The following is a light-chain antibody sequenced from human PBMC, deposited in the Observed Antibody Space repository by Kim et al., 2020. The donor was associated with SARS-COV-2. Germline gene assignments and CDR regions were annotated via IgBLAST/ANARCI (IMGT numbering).Light chain of an antibody. CDR3: AAWDDSLNGPV. J-gene: IGLJ3*02. CDR1: SSNIGSNT. Sequence: QSVLTQPPSASGTPGQRVTISCSGSSSNIGSNTVNWYQQLPGTAPKLLIYSNNQRPSGVPDRFSGSKSGTSASLDIIGLQSEDEADYYCAAWDDSLNGPVFGGGTQLTVL. CDR2: SNN. V-gene: IGLV1-44*01.